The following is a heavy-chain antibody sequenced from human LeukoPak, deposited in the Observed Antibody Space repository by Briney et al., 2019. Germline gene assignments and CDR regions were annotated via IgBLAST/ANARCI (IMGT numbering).Heavy chain of an antibody. Sequence: SETLSLTCTVSGGSISSYYWSWIRQPPGKGLEWIGYIYYSGSTNYNPSLKSRVTISVDTSKNQFSLKLSSVTAADTAVYYCARVTAGTVTTGEFDHWGQGTLVTVSS. V-gene: IGHV4-59*08. CDR1: GGSISSYY. CDR3: ARVTAGTVTTGEFDH. D-gene: IGHD4-17*01. CDR2: IYYSGST. J-gene: IGHJ4*02.